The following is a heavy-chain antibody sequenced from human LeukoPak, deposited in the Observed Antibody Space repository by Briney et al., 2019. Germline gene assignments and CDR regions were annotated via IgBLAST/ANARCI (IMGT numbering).Heavy chain of an antibody. CDR1: GFTFSSYG. D-gene: IGHD4-23*01. CDR2: ISSSGSTI. Sequence: GGSLRLSCAASGFTFSSYGMNWVRQAPGKGLEWVSYISSSGSTIYYADPVKGRFTISRDNAKNTLYLQMNSLRAEDTAVYYCVRATAVAFDYWGQGTLVTVSS. J-gene: IGHJ4*02. CDR3: VRATAVAFDY. V-gene: IGHV3-48*03.